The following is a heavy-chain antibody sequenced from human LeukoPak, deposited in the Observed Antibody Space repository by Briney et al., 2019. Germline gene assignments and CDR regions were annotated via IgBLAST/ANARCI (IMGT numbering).Heavy chain of an antibody. D-gene: IGHD3-3*01. J-gene: IGHJ5*02. V-gene: IGHV6-1*01. CDR1: GDSVSSNSAA. Sequence: SQTLSLTCAISGDSVSSNSAAWNWIRQPPSRGLEWLGRTYYRSKWYNDYAVSVKSRITINPDTSKNQFSLQLNSVTPEDTAVYYCARDRGTADFWSGYSRHNWFDPWGQGTLVTVSS. CDR2: TYYRSKWYN. CDR3: ARDRGTADFWSGYSRHNWFDP.